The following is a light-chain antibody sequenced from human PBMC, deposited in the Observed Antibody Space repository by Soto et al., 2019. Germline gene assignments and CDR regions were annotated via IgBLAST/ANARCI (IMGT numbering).Light chain of an antibody. CDR1: SSNIGNNY. CDR3: GTWDSSLSAVV. J-gene: IGLJ2*01. Sequence: QSALTQPPSVSAAPGQKVTISCSGSSSNIGNNYVSWYQQLPGTAPKLLIYDNNKRPSGIPDRFSGSKSGTSATLGITGLQTGDEADYYCGTWDSSLSAVVFGGGTKVTV. CDR2: DNN. V-gene: IGLV1-51*01.